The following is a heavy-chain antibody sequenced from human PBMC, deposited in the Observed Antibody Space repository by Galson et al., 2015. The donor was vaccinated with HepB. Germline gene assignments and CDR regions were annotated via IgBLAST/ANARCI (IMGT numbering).Heavy chain of an antibody. V-gene: IGHV3-23*01. J-gene: IGHJ4*02. CDR1: GFTFSNYA. CDR3: AKGDRSSCWSE. D-gene: IGHD6-19*01. Sequence: SLRLSCAASGFTFSNYAMSWVRQAPGKGLEWVSAINDNGGRTYYADSVKGRFTISRDNSKNTLYLQMNSLRAEDTAVYYCAKGDRSSCWSEWGQGTLVTVSS. CDR2: INDNGGRT.